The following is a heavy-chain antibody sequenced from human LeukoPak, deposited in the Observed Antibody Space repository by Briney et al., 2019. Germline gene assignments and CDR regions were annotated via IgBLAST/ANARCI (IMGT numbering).Heavy chain of an antibody. J-gene: IGHJ4*02. Sequence: PGRSLRLSCAASGFTFSPYGMHWVRQAPGKGLEWVAVIWYDGSNKYYADSVKGRFTISRDNSKNTLYLQMNNLRAEDTAVYYCARGGSSWYSSSFDYWGQGTLVTVSS. D-gene: IGHD6-13*01. CDR1: GFTFSPYG. CDR2: IWYDGSNK. CDR3: ARGGSSWYSSSFDY. V-gene: IGHV3-33*01.